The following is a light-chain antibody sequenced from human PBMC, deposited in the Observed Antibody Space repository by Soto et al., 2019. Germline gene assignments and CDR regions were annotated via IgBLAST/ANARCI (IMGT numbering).Light chain of an antibody. CDR3: RQYGSSPSYT. J-gene: IGKJ2*01. CDR1: QSVSSSSY. Sequence: EIVLTQSPATLSLSPGERATLSCRASQSVSSSSYLAWYQQKPGQAPRLLIYGASSSATGLPHRFSGSGSATDSTLTISSLEPEDFAVYYCRQYGSSPSYTFGQGTKL. CDR2: GAS. V-gene: IGKV3-20*01.